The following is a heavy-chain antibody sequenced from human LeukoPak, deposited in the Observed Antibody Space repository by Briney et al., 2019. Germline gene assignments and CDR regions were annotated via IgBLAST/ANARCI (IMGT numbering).Heavy chain of an antibody. D-gene: IGHD3-10*01. J-gene: IGHJ5*02. CDR1: GGSISSSSYY. CDR3: AREPGSYERWFDP. V-gene: IGHV4-39*02. CDR2: IYYSGST. Sequence: PSETLSLTCTVSGGSISSSSYYWGWIRQPPGKGLEWIGSIYYSGSTYYNPSLKGRVTISVDTSKNQFSLKLSSVTAADTAVYYCAREPGSYERWFDPWGQGTLVTVSS.